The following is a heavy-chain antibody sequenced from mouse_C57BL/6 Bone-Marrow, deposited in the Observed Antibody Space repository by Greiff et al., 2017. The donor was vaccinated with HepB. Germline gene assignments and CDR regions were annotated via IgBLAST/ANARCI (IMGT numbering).Heavy chain of an antibody. Sequence: QVQLQQPGAELVRPGTSVKLSCKASGYTFTSYWMHWVKQRPGQGLEWIGVIDPSDSYTNYNQKFKGKATLTVDTSSSTAYMRLSSLTSEDSAVYYCARLEAYYYGRDFDVWGTGTTVTVSS. CDR1: GYTFTSYW. CDR2: IDPSDSYT. V-gene: IGHV1-59*01. J-gene: IGHJ1*03. CDR3: ARLEAYYYGRDFDV. D-gene: IGHD1-1*01.